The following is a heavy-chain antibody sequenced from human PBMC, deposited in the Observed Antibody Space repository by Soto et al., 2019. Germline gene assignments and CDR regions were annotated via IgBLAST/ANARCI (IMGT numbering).Heavy chain of an antibody. V-gene: IGHV3-23*01. D-gene: IGHD3-22*01. CDR2: ISGSGGST. CDR3: AKAAGYYYDSSGYDNLDY. Sequence: GSLRLSCAASGFTFSSYAMSWVRQAPGKGLEWVSAISGSGGSTYYADSVKGRFTISRDNSKNTLYLQMNSLRAEDTAVYYCAKAAGYYYDSSGYDNLDYWGQGTLVTVSS. CDR1: GFTFSSYA. J-gene: IGHJ4*02.